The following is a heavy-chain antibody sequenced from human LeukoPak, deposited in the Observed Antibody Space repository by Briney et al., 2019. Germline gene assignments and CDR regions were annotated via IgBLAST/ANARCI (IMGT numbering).Heavy chain of an antibody. J-gene: IGHJ4*02. D-gene: IGHD6-13*01. CDR3: ARGPFQQVDY. CDR2: IYSGGAT. V-gene: IGHV3-53*01. Sequence: PGGSLRLSCAASGFSVSNNYMSWVRQAPGQGLESVSLIYSGGATYYADSVKGRFTISRDISTNTLYLQMNSLRAEDTAVYYCARGPFQQVDYWGQGTLVTVSS. CDR1: GFSVSNNY.